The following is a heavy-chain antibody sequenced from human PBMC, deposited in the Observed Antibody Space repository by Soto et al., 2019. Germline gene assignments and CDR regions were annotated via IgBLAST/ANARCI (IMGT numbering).Heavy chain of an antibody. V-gene: IGHV3-30*18. CDR3: AKDLHSSGWAAYNFDY. D-gene: IGHD6-25*01. J-gene: IGHJ4*02. Sequence: PVGSVRLSCAASGFTFSNYGMHWVRQAPGKGLEWVALISYDGSNKYYADSVKGRFTISRDNTKNTLYLQMNSLRAEDSAVYYCAKDLHSSGWAAYNFDYWGQGTLVTVSS. CDR2: ISYDGSNK. CDR1: GFTFSNYG.